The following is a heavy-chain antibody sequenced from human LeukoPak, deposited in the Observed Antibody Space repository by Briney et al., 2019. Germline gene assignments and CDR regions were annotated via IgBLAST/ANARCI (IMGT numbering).Heavy chain of an antibody. J-gene: IGHJ4*02. CDR1: GGSITSSSYN. V-gene: IGHV4-39*07. D-gene: IGHD1-26*01. CDR3: ARGAVRVVGYFDY. Sequence: SETLSLTCTVSGGSITSSSYNWGWIRQPPGKGLEWIGIVYYSGSTYYNPSLKSRVTISVDTSKNQFSLKLSSVTAADTAVYYCARGAVRVVGYFDYWGQGTLVTVSS. CDR2: VYYSGST.